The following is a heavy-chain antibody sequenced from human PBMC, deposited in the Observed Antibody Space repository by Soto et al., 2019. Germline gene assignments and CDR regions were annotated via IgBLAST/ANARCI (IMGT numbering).Heavy chain of an antibody. J-gene: IGHJ4*02. CDR3: ARGLDDSDVPRWDY. V-gene: IGHV1-46*02. CDR2: INLRGGTT. Sequence: QVQLVQSGAEMRKPGASVRLSCATSGYSFNQYYIHWVRQAPGQGLEWMGIINLRGGTTEYAHKFRGRVTVTGDTSTRTAYMELSSLRSEDTALYFCARGLDDSDVPRWDYWGQGTLITVSS. D-gene: IGHD4-17*01. CDR1: GYSFNQYY.